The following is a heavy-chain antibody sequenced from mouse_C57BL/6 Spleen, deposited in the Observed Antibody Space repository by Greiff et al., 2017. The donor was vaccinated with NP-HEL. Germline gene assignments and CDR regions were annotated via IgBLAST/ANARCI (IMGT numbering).Heavy chain of an antibody. D-gene: IGHD1-1*01. CDR1: GYTFTDYE. CDR2: IDPETGGT. Sequence: QVQLQQSGAELVRPGASVTLSCKASGYTFTDYEMHWVKQTPVHGLEWIGAIDPETGGTAYNQKFKGKAILTADKSSSTAYMELRSLTSEDSAVYYCTRSAGSSYIYYAMDYWGQGTSVTVSS. J-gene: IGHJ4*01. V-gene: IGHV1-15*01. CDR3: TRSAGSSYIYYAMDY.